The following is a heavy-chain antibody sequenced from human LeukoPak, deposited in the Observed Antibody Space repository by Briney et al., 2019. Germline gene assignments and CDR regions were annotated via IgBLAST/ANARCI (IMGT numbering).Heavy chain of an antibody. V-gene: IGHV3-11*04. CDR3: ARVGRSGGVFDS. CDR1: AFIFNNYY. Sequence: GGSLRLSCAASAFIFNNYYMSWIRQAPEKGLECVSYISNSGSTMFYTDSVKGRFTISRDNAKNSLYLQMNSLRAEDTAVYYCARVGRSGGVFDSWGQGTLVTVSS. J-gene: IGHJ4*02. CDR2: ISNSGSTM. D-gene: IGHD3-10*01.